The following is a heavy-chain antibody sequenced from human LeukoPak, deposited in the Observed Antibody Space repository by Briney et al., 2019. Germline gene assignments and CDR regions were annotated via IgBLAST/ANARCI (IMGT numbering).Heavy chain of an antibody. CDR3: ARGERGYSSSTPIWFDP. D-gene: IGHD5-18*01. J-gene: IGHJ5*02. V-gene: IGHV1-2*02. Sequence: ASVKVSCKASGYTFTGYYMHWVRQAPGQGLEWMGWINPNSGGTNYAQKFQGRVTMTRDTSISTAYMELSRLRSDDTAVYYCARGERGYSSSTPIWFDPWGQGTLVTVSS. CDR2: INPNSGGT. CDR1: GYTFTGYY.